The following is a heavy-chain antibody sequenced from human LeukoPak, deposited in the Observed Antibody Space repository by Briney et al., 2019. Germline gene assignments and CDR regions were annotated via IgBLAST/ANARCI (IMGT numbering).Heavy chain of an antibody. V-gene: IGHV3-21*01. CDR1: GFTLSSYS. CDR3: ARLARGHCSSTSCYFPFDY. D-gene: IGHD2-2*01. CDR2: ISSSSSYI. Sequence: GGSLRLSSAASGFTLSSYSMNWVRQAPGRGLEWDSSISSSSSYIYYADSVKGRFTISRDNAKNSLYLQMNSLRAEDTAVYYCARLARGHCSSTSCYFPFDYWGQGTLVTVSS. J-gene: IGHJ4*02.